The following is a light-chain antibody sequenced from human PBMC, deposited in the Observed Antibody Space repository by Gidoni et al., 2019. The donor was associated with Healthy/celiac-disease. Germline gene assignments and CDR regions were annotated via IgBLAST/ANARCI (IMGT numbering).Light chain of an antibody. V-gene: IGKV1-12*01. CDR2: AAY. Sequence: DIQLTQSPSSVSASVGDRVTITCRASQRISRWLAWYQQKPGKAPKLLIYAAYSLQSGVPSRFSGSGSGTDFTLTISSLQHEDFATYYCQQANSCPFTFGPGTKVDIK. J-gene: IGKJ3*01. CDR1: QRISRW. CDR3: QQANSCPFT.